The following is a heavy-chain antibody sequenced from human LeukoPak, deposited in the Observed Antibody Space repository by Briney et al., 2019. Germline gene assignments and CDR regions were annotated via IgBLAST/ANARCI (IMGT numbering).Heavy chain of an antibody. J-gene: IGHJ4*02. CDR3: ARARNNYDESGYSALDH. CDR2: LWYNGINK. Sequence: GRSLRLSCTASGFSFSSFGMHWVRQAPGKGLEWEASLWYNGINKYYADSVKGRFTISRDNSKNTLYLQMDSLRAEDTAMFYCARARNNYDESGYSALDHWGQGTLVTVSS. D-gene: IGHD3-3*01. CDR1: GFSFSSFG. V-gene: IGHV3-33*01.